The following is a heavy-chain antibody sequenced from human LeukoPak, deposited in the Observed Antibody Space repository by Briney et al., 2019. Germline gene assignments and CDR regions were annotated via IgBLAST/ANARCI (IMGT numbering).Heavy chain of an antibody. Sequence: SETLSLTCTVSGYSISSGYYWGWIRQPPGQGLEWIGSIYHSGSTYYNPSLKSRVTISVDTSKNQFSLKLSSVTAADTAVYYCARVLGGSYFSYDYWGQGTLVTVSS. CDR1: GYSISSGYY. J-gene: IGHJ4*02. CDR2: IYHSGST. D-gene: IGHD1-26*01. V-gene: IGHV4-38-2*02. CDR3: ARVLGGSYFSYDY.